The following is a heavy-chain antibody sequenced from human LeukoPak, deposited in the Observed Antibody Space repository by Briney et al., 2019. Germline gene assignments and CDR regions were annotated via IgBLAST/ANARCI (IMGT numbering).Heavy chain of an antibody. J-gene: IGHJ4*02. CDR1: GFTFSSYA. CDR2: IGASGGTI. V-gene: IGHV3-23*01. D-gene: IGHD5-18*01. CDR3: ARDLAYSRLDY. Sequence: PGGSLRLSCAASGFTFSSYAMNWVRQAPGKGLEWVAVIGASGGTIYYADSVKGRFTISRDNAKNSLYLQMNSLRAEDTAVYYCARDLAYSRLDYWGQGMLVTVSS.